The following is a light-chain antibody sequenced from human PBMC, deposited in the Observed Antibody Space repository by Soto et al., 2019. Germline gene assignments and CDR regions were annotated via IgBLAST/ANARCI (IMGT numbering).Light chain of an antibody. Sequence: QSALTQPASVSGSPGQSITISCTGTTSDVGGYNYVSWYQQHPGNAPKLMIYDVSYRLSGVSNRFSGSKSGNTASLTISGLQAEDEADYYCSSFTSSSTLVVFGGGTKLTVL. CDR1: TSDVGGYNY. V-gene: IGLV2-14*01. CDR3: SSFTSSSTLVV. CDR2: DVS. J-gene: IGLJ2*01.